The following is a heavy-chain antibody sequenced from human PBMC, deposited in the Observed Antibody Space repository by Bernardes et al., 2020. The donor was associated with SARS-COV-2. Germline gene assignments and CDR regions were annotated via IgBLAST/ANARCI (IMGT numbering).Heavy chain of an antibody. D-gene: IGHD3-3*01. J-gene: IGHJ3*02. Sequence: SETLSLTCTVSGGSINSQYWSWIRQPPGKGLEWIGYISYSGITKYNPSLKSRVTISSDTYQSQFSLQLSSVIAADTAMYYCVRVYDFWSGYSEGAFDIWGPGTMVTVSS. CDR2: ISYSGIT. CDR3: VRVYDFWSGYSEGAFDI. CDR1: GGSINSQY. V-gene: IGHV4-59*11.